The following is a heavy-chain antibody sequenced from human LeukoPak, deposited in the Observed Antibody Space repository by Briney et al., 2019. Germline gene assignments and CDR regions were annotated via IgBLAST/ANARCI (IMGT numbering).Heavy chain of an antibody. Sequence: GGSLRLSCAASGFSFTSYAMNWVRQAPGKGLEWVSAISGSGRSTYSADSVRGRFTTSRDNSKNILYLQMNNLRGEDTAVYYCAKAGARGNVNWFDSWGQGTLVTVSS. CDR1: GFSFTSYA. V-gene: IGHV3-23*01. CDR2: ISGSGRST. CDR3: AKAGARGNVNWFDS. J-gene: IGHJ5*01. D-gene: IGHD1-1*01.